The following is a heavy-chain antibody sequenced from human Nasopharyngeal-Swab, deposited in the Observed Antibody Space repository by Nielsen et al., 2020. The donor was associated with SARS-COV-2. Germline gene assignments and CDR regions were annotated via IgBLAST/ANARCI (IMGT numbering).Heavy chain of an antibody. V-gene: IGHV1-24*01. CDR2: FDPEDGET. Sequence: SVPVSLLVSLYTLTEFSMHWLRPAPGKGLAWMGGFDPEDGETIYAQKFQGRVTMTEDTSTDTAYMELSSPRSEDTAVYYCATDLRYSSPYRDWGQGTLVTVSS. CDR1: LYTLTEFS. D-gene: IGHD6-13*01. CDR3: ATDLRYSSPYRD. J-gene: IGHJ4*02.